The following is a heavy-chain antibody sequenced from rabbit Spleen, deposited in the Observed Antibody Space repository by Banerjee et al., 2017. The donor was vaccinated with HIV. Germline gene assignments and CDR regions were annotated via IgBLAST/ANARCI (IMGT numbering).Heavy chain of an antibody. V-gene: IGHV1S45*01. J-gene: IGHJ2*01. D-gene: IGHD1-1*01. Sequence: QEQLEESGGDLVKPGASLTLTCTASGFSFSSGYWICWVRQAPGKGLEWIGIIYPAKGSTDYANWPKGRFTISKTSSTTVTLQMTSLTAADTATYFCARNYVNAFDPWGPGTLVTVS. CDR2: IYPAKGST. CDR1: GFSFSSGYW. CDR3: ARNYVNAFDP.